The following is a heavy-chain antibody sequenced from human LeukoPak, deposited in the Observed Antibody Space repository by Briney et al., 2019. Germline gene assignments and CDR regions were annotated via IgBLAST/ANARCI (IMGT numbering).Heavy chain of an antibody. CDR1: GGSISSYY. J-gene: IGHJ4*02. Sequence: SETLSLTCTVSGGSISSYYWSWIRQPPGKGLEWIGYIYYSGSTNFNPSLKSRVTISVDTSKNQFSLKLSSVTAADTVVYYCARHDYGDYVYDYWGQGTLVTVSS. CDR2: IYYSGST. CDR3: ARHDYGDYVYDY. D-gene: IGHD4-17*01. V-gene: IGHV4-59*08.